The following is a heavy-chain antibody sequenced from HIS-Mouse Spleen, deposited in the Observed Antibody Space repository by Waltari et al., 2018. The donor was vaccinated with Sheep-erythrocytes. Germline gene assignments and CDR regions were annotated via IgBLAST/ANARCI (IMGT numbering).Heavy chain of an antibody. CDR2: ISDDGSNK. V-gene: IGHV3-30*04. CDR1: GCTFSRYA. D-gene: IGHD3-22*01. CDR3: ARSDYYDRRLGLGVY. Sequence: QVQLVESGGGVVQPGRSLRLSCAASGCTFSRYAMHWVRTAPGKGRRWGAVISDDGSNKCIADSVKGRFTISRDNSKNTLYLQMNSLRAEDTAVYYCARSDYYDRRLGLGVYWGQGTLVTVSS. J-gene: IGHJ4*02.